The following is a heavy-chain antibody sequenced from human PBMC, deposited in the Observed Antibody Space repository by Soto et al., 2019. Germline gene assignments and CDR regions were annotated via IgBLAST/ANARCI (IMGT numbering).Heavy chain of an antibody. Sequence: SVKVSCKASGGTFSSYAISWVRQAPGQGLEWMGGIIPIFGTANHAQKFQGRVTITADESTSTAYMELSSLRSEDTAVYYCATDDSSGYRPFDYWGQGTLVTV. CDR3: ATDDSSGYRPFDY. D-gene: IGHD3-22*01. J-gene: IGHJ4*02. CDR1: GGTFSSYA. V-gene: IGHV1-69*01. CDR2: IIPIFGTA.